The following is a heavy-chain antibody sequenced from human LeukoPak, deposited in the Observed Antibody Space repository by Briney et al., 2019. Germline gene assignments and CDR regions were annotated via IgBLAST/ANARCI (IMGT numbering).Heavy chain of an antibody. J-gene: IGHJ4*02. D-gene: IGHD3-3*01. V-gene: IGHV7-4-1*02. CDR1: GYRFTKYV. CDR3: AREGPYDFWSGYLYYFDY. CDR2: INTNTGNP. Sequence: ASVKVSCKASGYRFTKYVVNWVRQAPGQGLEWMGWINTNTGNPTYAQGFTGRFVFSLDTSVSTAYLQISSLKAEDTAVYYCAREGPYDFWSGYLYYFDYWGQGTLVTVSS.